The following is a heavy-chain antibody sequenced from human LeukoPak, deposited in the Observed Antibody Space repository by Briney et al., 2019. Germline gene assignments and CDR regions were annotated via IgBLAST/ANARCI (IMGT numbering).Heavy chain of an antibody. Sequence: SETLSLTCTVSGYSISSGYYWGWIRQPPGKGLEWIGSIYHSGSTYYNPSLKSRVTISVDTSKNQFSLKLSSVTAADTAVYYCARSSSMITFGGVIANDYWGQGTLVTVSS. D-gene: IGHD3-16*02. CDR3: ARSSSMITFGGVIANDY. CDR1: GYSISSGYY. CDR2: IYHSGST. J-gene: IGHJ4*02. V-gene: IGHV4-38-2*02.